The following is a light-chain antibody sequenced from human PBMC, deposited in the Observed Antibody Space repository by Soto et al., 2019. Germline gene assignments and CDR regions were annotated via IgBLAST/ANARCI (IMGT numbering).Light chain of an antibody. CDR2: DNN. Sequence: QSVLTQPPSVSAAPGQKVSISCSGSSSNIGTHFVSWYQHLPGTAPKLLIYDNNRRPSGIPDRFSGSKSATSATLDITGLQTGDEGDYYCEAWDTSLSVVLFGGGTKVTVL. J-gene: IGLJ2*01. V-gene: IGLV1-51*01. CDR1: SSNIGTHF. CDR3: EAWDTSLSVVL.